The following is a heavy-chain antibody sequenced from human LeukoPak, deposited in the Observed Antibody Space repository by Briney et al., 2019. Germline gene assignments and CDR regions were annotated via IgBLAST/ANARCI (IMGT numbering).Heavy chain of an antibody. CDR3: ARSLAPAAIPGDWFDP. CDR1: GSRFTSYW. D-gene: IGHD2-2*02. V-gene: IGHV5-51*01. CDR2: IYPGDSDT. J-gene: IGHJ5*02. Sequence: GESLKISCKGSGSRFTSYWIGWVRQMPGKGLEWMGIIYPGDSDTRYSPSFQGQVTISADKSISTAYLQWSSLKASDTAMYYCARSLAPAAIPGDWFDPWGQGTLVTVSS.